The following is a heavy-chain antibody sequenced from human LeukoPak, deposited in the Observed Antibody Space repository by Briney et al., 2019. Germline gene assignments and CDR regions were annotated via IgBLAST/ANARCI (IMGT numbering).Heavy chain of an antibody. V-gene: IGHV4-38-2*02. CDR1: GYSIRTSHY. Sequence: PSETLSLTCTVSGYSIRTSHYWGWIRQSPGKGLEWIGNINRGGTTYYNPSLKSRVTISMDTSKNQFSLKLTPVTAADTAVYYCARAGDIAMAYPAYFDYWGQGTSVIVSS. J-gene: IGHJ4*02. CDR3: ARAGDIAMAYPAYFDY. D-gene: IGHD5-18*01. CDR2: INRGGTT.